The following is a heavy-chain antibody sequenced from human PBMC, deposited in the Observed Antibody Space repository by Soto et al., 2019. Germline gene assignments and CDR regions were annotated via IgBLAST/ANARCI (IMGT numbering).Heavy chain of an antibody. CDR1: GYTFTSYG. V-gene: IGHV1-18*01. D-gene: IGHD6-19*01. CDR3: ARGGSGWYFFVDFDY. CDR2: ITAYNGNT. Sequence: QVQLVQSGAEVKKPGASVKVSCKASGYTFTSYGISWVRQAPGQGLEWMGWITAYNGNTNYAQKLQGRVTMTTDTSTSTAHMELRSLRSDDTSVYYCARGGSGWYFFVDFDYWGQGTLVTVSS. J-gene: IGHJ4*02.